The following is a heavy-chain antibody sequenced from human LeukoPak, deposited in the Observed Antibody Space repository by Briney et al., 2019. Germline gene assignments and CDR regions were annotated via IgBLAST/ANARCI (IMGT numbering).Heavy chain of an antibody. J-gene: IGHJ4*02. Sequence: SETLSLTCTVSGGSISSSSYYWVWIRQPPGKGLEWIGSIYYRGSTYYNPFLKSRVTLSADTSKNHFSLKLSSVTAADTAVYYCARDRSAAPADYWGQGTLVTVSS. D-gene: IGHD6-13*01. V-gene: IGHV4-39*07. CDR1: GGSISSSSYY. CDR2: IYYRGST. CDR3: ARDRSAAPADY.